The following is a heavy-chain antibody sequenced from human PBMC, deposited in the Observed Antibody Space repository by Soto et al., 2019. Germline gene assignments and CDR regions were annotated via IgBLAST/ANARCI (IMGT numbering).Heavy chain of an antibody. Sequence: PSETLSLTCSVSNGSVSSPLSYWGWIRQPPGKRPEWIGVIYFSGITSYNPSPKSRVTISVDTSRNQFSLELSSVTAADTAVYYCARTFVYYDFLTGYSPIPDGFDIWGQGTMVTVSS. D-gene: IGHD3-9*01. CDR1: NGSVSSPLSY. CDR2: IYFSGIT. V-gene: IGHV4-39*01. J-gene: IGHJ3*02. CDR3: ARTFVYYDFLTGYSPIPDGFDI.